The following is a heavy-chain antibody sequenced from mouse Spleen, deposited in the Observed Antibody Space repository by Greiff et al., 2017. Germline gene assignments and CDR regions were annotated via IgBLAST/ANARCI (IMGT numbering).Heavy chain of an antibody. D-gene: IGHD2-4*01. J-gene: IGHJ1*03. CDR2: INPNNGGT. Sequence: VQLQQSGPELVKPGASVKIPCKASGYTFTDYNMDWVKQSHGKSLEWIGDINPNNGGTIYNQKFKGKATLTVDKSSSTAYMELRSLTSEDTAVYYCARGEYDYDGYWYFDVWGTGTTVTVSS. CDR3: ARGEYDYDGYWYFDV. V-gene: IGHV1-18*01. CDR1: GYTFTDYN.